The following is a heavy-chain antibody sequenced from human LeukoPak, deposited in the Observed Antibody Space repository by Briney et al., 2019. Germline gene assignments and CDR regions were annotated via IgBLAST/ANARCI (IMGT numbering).Heavy chain of an antibody. CDR3: ATVERRYCSGGSCYDWFDP. CDR1: GYTFTSYG. J-gene: IGHJ5*02. V-gene: IGHV1-18*01. Sequence: GASVKVSCKASGYTFTSYGISWVRQAPGQGLEWMGWISAYNGNTNYAQKLQGRVTMTTDTSTSTAYMELRSLRSDDTGVYYCATVERRYCSGGSCYDWFDPWGQRTLVTVSS. CDR2: ISAYNGNT. D-gene: IGHD2-15*01.